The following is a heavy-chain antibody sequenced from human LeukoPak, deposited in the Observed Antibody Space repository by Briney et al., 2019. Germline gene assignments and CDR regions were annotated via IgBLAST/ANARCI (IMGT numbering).Heavy chain of an antibody. V-gene: IGHV3-64D*06. CDR2: INTSGDKT. Sequence: GGSLRLSCSGSGFTFSTYDIHWVRQAPGNGPEYVSLINTSGDKTYYADSVKGRFTISRGNSKNTVSLQMSSLRDEDTAMYYCVKDLYKGETSTWYYFDYWGQGALGTVSS. CDR3: VKDLYKGETSTWYYFDY. J-gene: IGHJ4*02. CDR1: GFTFSTYD. D-gene: IGHD6-13*01.